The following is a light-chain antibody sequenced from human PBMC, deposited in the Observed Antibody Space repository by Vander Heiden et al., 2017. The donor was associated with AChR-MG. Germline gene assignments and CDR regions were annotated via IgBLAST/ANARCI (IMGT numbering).Light chain of an antibody. CDR2: SNN. J-gene: IGLJ7*01. Sequence: QPVLPPPPSASWPPGKRITICCSGSSSDIGSNSVNWYQQLPGTAPKLLIYSNNLRPSRVPDRFSGSKSGTSASLTISGLQSEDEAAYYCAAWDDSLNGAVFGGGTQL. CDR3: AAWDDSLNGAV. V-gene: IGLV1-44*01. CDR1: SSDIGSNS.